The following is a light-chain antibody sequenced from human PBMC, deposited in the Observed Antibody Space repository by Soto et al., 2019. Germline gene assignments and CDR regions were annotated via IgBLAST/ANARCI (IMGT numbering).Light chain of an antibody. V-gene: IGLV2-14*01. CDR1: SSDVGGYNY. CDR2: GVS. J-gene: IGLJ1*01. Sequence: QSALTQPASVSGSPGQSITISCTGTSSDVGGYNYVSWYQQHPGKAPKLMIYGVSDRPSGVSNRFSGSKSGNTASLTISGRQAEDEADYYCSSYTSGSYVFGTGTKVTVL. CDR3: SSYTSGSYV.